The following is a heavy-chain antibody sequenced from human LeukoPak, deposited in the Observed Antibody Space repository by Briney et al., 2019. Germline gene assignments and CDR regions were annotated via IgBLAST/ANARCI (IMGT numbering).Heavy chain of an antibody. V-gene: IGHV1-46*01. J-gene: IGHJ4*02. CDR1: GYTFTSYY. CDR3: ARVSRGGGFDY. Sequence: ASAKVSCKASGYTFTSYYMHWGRQAPGPGLEGMRIINPSGGSASYAKTFPGRVTMTREKSTSTVYMEVSSLRSEETAVYYCARVSRGGGFDYWGRGTLVTVSS. CDR2: INPSGGSA. D-gene: IGHD3-16*01.